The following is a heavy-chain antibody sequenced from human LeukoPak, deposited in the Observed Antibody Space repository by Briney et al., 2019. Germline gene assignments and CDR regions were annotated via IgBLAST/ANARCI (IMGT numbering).Heavy chain of an antibody. CDR1: GLTLSSYW. J-gene: IGHJ4*02. CDR2: INSDGSST. CDR3: ARGPPYYYDSSGYYY. D-gene: IGHD3-22*01. V-gene: IGHV3-74*01. Sequence: PGGSLRLSCAASGLTLSSYWMHWVRQAPGKGLVWVSRINSDGSSTSYADSVKGRFTISRDNAKNTLYLQMNSLRAEDTAVYYCARGPPYYYDSSGYYYWGQGTLVTVSS.